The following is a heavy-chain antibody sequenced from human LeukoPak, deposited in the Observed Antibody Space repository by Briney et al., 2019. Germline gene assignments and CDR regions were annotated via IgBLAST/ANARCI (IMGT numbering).Heavy chain of an antibody. CDR2: IWYDGTNK. J-gene: IGHJ5*02. V-gene: IGHV3-33*01. CDR1: GFTFSSYG. D-gene: IGHD1-1*01. CDR3: ARGDRSVPNFNWFDP. Sequence: GGSLRLSCAASGFTFSSYGMHWVRQAPGKGLEWVAVIWYDGTNKYNADSVRGRFTISRDNSKNTLYLQMNSLRAEDTAVYYCARGDRSVPNFNWFDPWGQGTLVTVSS.